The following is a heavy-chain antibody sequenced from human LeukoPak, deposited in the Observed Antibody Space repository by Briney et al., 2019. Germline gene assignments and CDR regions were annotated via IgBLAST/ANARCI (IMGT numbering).Heavy chain of an antibody. J-gene: IGHJ3*01. D-gene: IGHD3-3*01. Sequence: GGSLRLSCAASGFTFSSYSMNWVRQAPGKGLEWLSYISSSSSIIYYADSVKGRFTISRDNSKNTMFLQMNSLRAEDTAVYHCARDRSGYANDAFDFWGQGTMVTVSS. CDR3: ARDRSGYANDAFDF. V-gene: IGHV3-48*01. CDR2: ISSSSSII. CDR1: GFTFSSYS.